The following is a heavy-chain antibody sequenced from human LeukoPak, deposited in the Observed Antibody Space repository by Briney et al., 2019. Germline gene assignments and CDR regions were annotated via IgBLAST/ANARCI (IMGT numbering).Heavy chain of an antibody. D-gene: IGHD2-2*01. CDR1: RGTFSSYA. CDR2: IIPIFGTA. CDR3: ARVNCSSTSCYAPGDY. V-gene: IGHV1-69*06. Sequence: ASVKVSCKASRGTFSSYAISWVRQAPGHGLEWMGGIIPIFGTANYAQKFHGRVTITPDKSTSTAYMELSSLRSEDTAVYYCARVNCSSTSCYAPGDYWGQGTLVTVSS. J-gene: IGHJ4*02.